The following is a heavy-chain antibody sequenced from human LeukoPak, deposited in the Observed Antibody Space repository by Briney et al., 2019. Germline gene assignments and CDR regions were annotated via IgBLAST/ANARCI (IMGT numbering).Heavy chain of an antibody. CDR1: GGSFSGYY. CDR2: INHSGST. Sequence: SETLSLTCAVYGGSFSGYYWSWIRQPPEKGLEWIGEINHSGSTNYNPSLKSRVTISVDTSKNQFSLKLSSVTAADTAVYYCARVDYSNYRNWFDPWGQGTLVTVSS. J-gene: IGHJ5*02. D-gene: IGHD4-11*01. V-gene: IGHV4-34*01. CDR3: ARVDYSNYRNWFDP.